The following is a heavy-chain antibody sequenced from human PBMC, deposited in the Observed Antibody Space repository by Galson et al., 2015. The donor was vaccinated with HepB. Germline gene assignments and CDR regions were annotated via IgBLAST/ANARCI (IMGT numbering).Heavy chain of an antibody. CDR1: GYSSTNYW. J-gene: IGHJ5*01. D-gene: IGHD6-13*01. CDR3: AIAAAGLRWFDS. V-gene: IGHV5-51*03. Sequence: QSGAEVKKPGESLKVSCKGSGYSSTNYWIAWVRQMPGKGLEWMGIIYPGDSDTRYSPSFQGQVTISADKSISTAYLHWSSLKASDTAMYYCAIAAAGLRWFDSWGHGTLVTVSS. CDR2: IYPGDSDT.